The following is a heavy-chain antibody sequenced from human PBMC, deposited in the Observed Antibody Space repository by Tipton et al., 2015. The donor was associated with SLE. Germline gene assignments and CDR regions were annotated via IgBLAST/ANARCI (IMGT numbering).Heavy chain of an antibody. CDR3: ARDGDLSSSWYYFDY. V-gene: IGHV3-48*03. D-gene: IGHD6-13*01. Sequence: GSLRLSCAASGFTFSSYEMNWVRQAPGKGLEWVSYISSSGSTIYYADSVKGRFTISRDNAKNSLYLQMNSLRAEDTAVYYCARDGDLSSSWYYFDYWGQGTLVTVSS. CDR1: GFTFSSYE. J-gene: IGHJ4*02. CDR2: ISSSGSTI.